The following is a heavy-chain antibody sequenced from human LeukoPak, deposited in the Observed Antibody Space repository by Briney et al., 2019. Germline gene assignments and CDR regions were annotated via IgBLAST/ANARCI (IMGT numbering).Heavy chain of an antibody. CDR1: GGSFSGYY. V-gene: IGHV4-34*01. J-gene: IGHJ4*02. Sequence: PSETLSLTCAVYGGSFSGYYWSWIRQPPGKGLEWIGEINHSGSTNYNPSLKSRVTISVDTSKNQFSLKLSSVTAADTAVYYCARGRTYYGSGSYYSGWSQGTLVTVSS. CDR3: ARGRTYYGSGSYYSG. D-gene: IGHD3-10*01. CDR2: INHSGST.